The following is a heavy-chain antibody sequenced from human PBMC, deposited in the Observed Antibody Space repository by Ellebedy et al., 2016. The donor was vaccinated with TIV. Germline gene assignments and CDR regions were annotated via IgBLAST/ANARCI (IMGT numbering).Heavy chain of an antibody. CDR1: GGSISSYY. CDR2: IYYSGST. D-gene: IGHD6-19*01. J-gene: IGHJ2*01. Sequence: GSLRLSCTVSGGSISSYYWSWIRQPPGKGLEWIGYIYYSGSTNYNPSLKSRVTISVDQSKNQFSLKLSSVTAADTAVYYCARLIAVAAPGYWYFDLWGRGTLVTVSS. V-gene: IGHV4-59*08. CDR3: ARLIAVAAPGYWYFDL.